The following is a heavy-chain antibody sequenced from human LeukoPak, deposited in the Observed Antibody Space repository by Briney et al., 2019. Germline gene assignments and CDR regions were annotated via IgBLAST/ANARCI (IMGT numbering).Heavy chain of an antibody. CDR2: ISGFNGNT. Sequence: GASVKVSCKASGGTFSSYAISWVRQAPGQGLEWMGWISGFNGNTNYAQKFQGRVSMTTDTSTSTAYMELRSLRSDDTAVYFCARISGYNDYWGQGTLVSVSS. J-gene: IGHJ4*02. V-gene: IGHV1-18*01. CDR3: ARISGYNDY. CDR1: GGTFSSYA. D-gene: IGHD3-22*01.